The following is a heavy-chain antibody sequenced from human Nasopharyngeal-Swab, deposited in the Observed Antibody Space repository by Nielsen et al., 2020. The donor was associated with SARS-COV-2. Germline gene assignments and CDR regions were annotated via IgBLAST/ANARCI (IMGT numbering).Heavy chain of an antibody. CDR1: GDSIRSGNY. V-gene: IGHV4-38-2*02. CDR3: ARDLARSTGYLDS. Sequence: SETLSLTCTVSGDSIRSGNYWGWIRQSPGKGLEWIGSIYHNGRTNYKPSLKSRVTMSVDTSKNHFSLKLSSVTAADTAVYYCARDLARSTGYLDSWGQGILVTVSS. CDR2: IYHNGRT. J-gene: IGHJ4*02.